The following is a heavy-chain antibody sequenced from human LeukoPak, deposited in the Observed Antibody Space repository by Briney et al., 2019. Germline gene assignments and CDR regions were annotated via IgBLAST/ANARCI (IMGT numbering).Heavy chain of an antibody. J-gene: IGHJ6*03. CDR2: IYYSGST. D-gene: IGHD6-6*01. CDR3: ARVAYGSSYYYYYYMDV. CDR1: GGSISSYY. V-gene: IGHV4-59*01. Sequence: SETLSLTCTVSGGSISSYYWSWIRQPPGKGLEWIGYIYYSGSTNYNPSLKSRVTISVDTSKNQFSLKLSSVTAADTAVYYCARVAYGSSYYYYYYMDVWGKGTTVTVSS.